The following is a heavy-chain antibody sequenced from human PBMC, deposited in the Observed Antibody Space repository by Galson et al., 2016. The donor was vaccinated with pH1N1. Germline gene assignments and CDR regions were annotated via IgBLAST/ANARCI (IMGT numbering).Heavy chain of an antibody. CDR1: GYTLPSYD. CDR3: ARSPGYMVTALDN. V-gene: IGHV1-8*01. Sequence: VKVSCKASGYTLPSYDINWVRQATGQGLEWMGWMNPNNGNADYAPKFQGRVTLTRNASINTAYMDLSSLTSEDTAVYYCARSPGYMVTALDNWGHGTLVTVSS. D-gene: IGHD2-21*02. J-gene: IGHJ4*01. CDR2: MNPNNGNA.